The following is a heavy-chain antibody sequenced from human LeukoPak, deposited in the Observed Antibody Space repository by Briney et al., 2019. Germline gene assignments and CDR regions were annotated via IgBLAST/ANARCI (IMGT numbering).Heavy chain of an antibody. CDR2: IYHSGST. CDR1: GYSISSGHH. V-gene: IGHV4-38-2*01. J-gene: IGHJ5*02. D-gene: IGHD4-17*01. CDR3: ARYGDYAGVWFDP. Sequence: PSETLSLTCAVSGYSISSGHHWGWIRQPPGKGLEWIGTIYHSGSTYYNPSLKSRVSISVDTSKNQFSLKLSSVTAADTAVYYCARYGDYAGVWFDPWGQGTLVTVSS.